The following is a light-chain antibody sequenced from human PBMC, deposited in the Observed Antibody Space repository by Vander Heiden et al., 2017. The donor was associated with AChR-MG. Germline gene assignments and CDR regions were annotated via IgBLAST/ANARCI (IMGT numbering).Light chain of an antibody. CDR2: AAS. Sequence: FRLTPSPSSLSASTGDRVTITCRASQGISSYLAWYQQKPGKAPKLLIYAASTLQSGVPSRFSGSGSGTDFTLTISCLQSEDIATYYCQQDDSYPHAFGHGTKVEIK. V-gene: IGKV1-8*01. CDR1: QGISSY. CDR3: QQDDSYPHA. J-gene: IGKJ3*01.